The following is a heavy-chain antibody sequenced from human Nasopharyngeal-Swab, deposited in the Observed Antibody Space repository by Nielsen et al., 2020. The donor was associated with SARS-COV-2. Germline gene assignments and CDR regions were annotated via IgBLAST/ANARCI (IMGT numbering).Heavy chain of an antibody. D-gene: IGHD3-10*01. Sequence: GESLKISCAASGFTFSSYSMNWVRQAPGRGLEWVSYITSSSSTIYYADSVKGRFTISRDNAKNSLYLKMNSLRDEDTAGCYCARDVMVRGVIANYYYYGMDVWGQGTTVTVSS. J-gene: IGHJ6*02. CDR3: ARDVMVRGVIANYYYYGMDV. V-gene: IGHV3-48*02. CDR2: ITSSSSTI. CDR1: GFTFSSYS.